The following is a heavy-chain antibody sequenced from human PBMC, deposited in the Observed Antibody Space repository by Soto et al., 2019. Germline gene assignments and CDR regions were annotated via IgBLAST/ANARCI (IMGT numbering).Heavy chain of an antibody. D-gene: IGHD3-10*01. V-gene: IGHV1-18*01. CDR2: ISAYNGNT. J-gene: IGHJ5*02. CDR3: ARGGTMVRGVINT. CDR1: GYTFTSYG. Sequence: VASVKVSCKASGYTFTSYGISWVRQAPGQGLEWMGWISAYNGNTNYAQKFQGRVTITAGESTSTAYMGLSSLRSEDTAVYYCARGGTMVRGVINTWGPGTLVTVSS.